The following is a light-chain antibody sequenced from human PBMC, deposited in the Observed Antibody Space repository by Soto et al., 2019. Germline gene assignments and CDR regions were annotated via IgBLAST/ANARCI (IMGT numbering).Light chain of an antibody. J-gene: IGLJ1*01. V-gene: IGLV2-8*01. CDR1: SSDVGANNY. CDR2: DVT. Sequence: QSALTQPPSASGSPGQSVTISCTGTSSDVGANNYVSWYQQHPGKAPKLMIYDVTKRPSGVPDRFSGSKSGNTASLTVSGLQAEDEADYYCSSYAGTNRVFGTGTKLTV. CDR3: SSYAGTNRV.